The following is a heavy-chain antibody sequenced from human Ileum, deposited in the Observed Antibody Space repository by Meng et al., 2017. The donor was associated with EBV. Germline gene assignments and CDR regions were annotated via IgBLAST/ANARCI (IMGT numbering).Heavy chain of an antibody. CDR3: AREGFMITFGGVNQTT. CDR2: IYRGGNT. CDR1: WCPVSSNY. V-gene: IGHV3-53*01. Sequence: GHLVGAGGGFTQPGVAPALPCAASWCPVSSNYMSWVRQAPWKGLEWVSIIYRGGNTYYADSVKGRFTISRDNSKNTLYLQMNSLRAEDTAVYYCAREGFMITFGGVNQTTWGQGTLVTVSS. J-gene: IGHJ5*02. D-gene: IGHD3-16*01.